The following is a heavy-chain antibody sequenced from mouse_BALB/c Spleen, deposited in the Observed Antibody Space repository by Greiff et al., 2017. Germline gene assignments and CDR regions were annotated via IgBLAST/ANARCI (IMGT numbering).Heavy chain of an antibody. CDR2: ISSGGGST. Sequence: VQLKESGGGLVKPGGSLKLSCAASGFAFSSYDMSWVRQTPEKRLEWVAYISSGGGSTYYPDTVKGRFTISRDNAKNTLYLQMSSLKSEDTAMYYCARHRDYFDYWGQGTTLTVSS. D-gene: IGHD3-1*01. V-gene: IGHV5-12-1*01. J-gene: IGHJ2*01. CDR1: GFAFSSYD. CDR3: ARHRDYFDY.